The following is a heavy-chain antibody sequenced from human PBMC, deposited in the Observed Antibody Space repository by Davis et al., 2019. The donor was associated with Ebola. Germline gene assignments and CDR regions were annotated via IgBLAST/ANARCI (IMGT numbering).Heavy chain of an antibody. Sequence: GESLKISCTASGFSVSTYFMSWVRQAPGKGLEWLGRITSRAAGGTIDYAAPAKGRFTISGDASKHTLYLQLNSLITEDTAMYYCISSLSTPGGFDIWGQGTMVTVCS. CDR2: ITSRAAGGTI. D-gene: IGHD2-8*02. CDR3: ISSLSTPGGFDI. J-gene: IGHJ3*02. V-gene: IGHV3-15*01. CDR1: GFSVSTYF.